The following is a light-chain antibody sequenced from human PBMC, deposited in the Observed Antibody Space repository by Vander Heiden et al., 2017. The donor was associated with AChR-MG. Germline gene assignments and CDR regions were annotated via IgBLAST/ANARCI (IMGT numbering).Light chain of an antibody. J-gene: IGLJ2*01. CDR3: SSYTSSSIL. CDR2: DVS. V-gene: IGLV2-14*01. Sequence: QSALTQPAPASGSPGQSITISCTGTSSDVGGYNYGSWYQQHPGKALILSIYDVSKRPSGVSNRFSGSKSGNTASLTISGLQAEDESYYYCSSYTSSSILFGGGTKLTVL. CDR1: SSDVGGYNY.